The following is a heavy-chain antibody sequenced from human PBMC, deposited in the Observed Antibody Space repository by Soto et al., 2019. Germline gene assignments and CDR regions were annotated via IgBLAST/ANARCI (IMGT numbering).Heavy chain of an antibody. D-gene: IGHD2-15*01. CDR3: ARDGGVAATLANYFDY. V-gene: IGHV3-21*01. J-gene: IGHJ4*02. CDR1: GFTFNSYI. CDR2: MSRSSRYI. Sequence: GGSLSLSCAASGFTFNSYIMNWVRQAPGKGLEWVSSMSRSSRYIYYADSVKGRFTISRDNARNSVYLQMNSLRAEDTAVYYCARDGGVAATLANYFDYWGQGTLVTVSS.